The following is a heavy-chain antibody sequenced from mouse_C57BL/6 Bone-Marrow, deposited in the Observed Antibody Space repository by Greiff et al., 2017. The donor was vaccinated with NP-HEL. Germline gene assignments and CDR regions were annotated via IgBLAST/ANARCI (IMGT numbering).Heavy chain of an antibody. V-gene: IGHV1-78*01. Sequence: SDAELVKPGASVKISCKVSGYTFTDHTIHWMKQRPEQGLEWIGYIYPRDGSTKYNEKFKGKATLTADKSSSTAYMQLNSLTSEDSAVYFCARRRGAYYYGSSYAMDYWGQGTSVTVSS. CDR2: IYPRDGST. CDR3: ARRRGAYYYGSSYAMDY. D-gene: IGHD1-1*01. J-gene: IGHJ4*01. CDR1: GYTFTDHT.